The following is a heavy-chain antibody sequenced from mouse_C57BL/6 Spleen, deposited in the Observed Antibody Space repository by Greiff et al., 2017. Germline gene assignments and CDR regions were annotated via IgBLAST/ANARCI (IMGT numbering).Heavy chain of an antibody. V-gene: IGHV1-50*01. Sequence: QVQLQQPVAELVKPGASVKLSCMASGYTFPSYWMQGVKLRPLQGLGSIREIDSSVSYSNSNPKFKGNATLTVGTTSSTNYMQLRSQTSEDSAVHYCARETAFLGYLGVRGTVTTVTVAA. J-gene: IGHJ1*03. CDR3: ARETAFLGYLGV. D-gene: IGHD1-2*01. CDR1: GYTFPSYW. CDR2: IDSSVSYS.